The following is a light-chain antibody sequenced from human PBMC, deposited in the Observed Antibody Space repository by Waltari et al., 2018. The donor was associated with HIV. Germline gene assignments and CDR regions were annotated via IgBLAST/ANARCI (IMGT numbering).Light chain of an antibody. Sequence: QAGLTQPPPGSKGMRQTATLTCTRNSNNVGNQGAACLQQHQGHPPKLLSYRDNKRPSGISVIFSASTSGNTAPLTITGVRPGDEANYSCATWDISLSAVVFGGGTTLTVL. J-gene: IGLJ2*01. CDR2: RDN. CDR3: ATWDISLSAVV. V-gene: IGLV10-54*04. CDR1: SNNVGNQG.